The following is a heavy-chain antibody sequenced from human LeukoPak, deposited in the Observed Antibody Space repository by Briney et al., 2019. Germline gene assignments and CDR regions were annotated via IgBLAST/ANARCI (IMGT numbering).Heavy chain of an antibody. CDR2: INYNSDYI. CDR3: ARGSVVGGRVYYAMDV. V-gene: IGHV3-21*01. J-gene: IGHJ6*02. CDR1: GSTFSDYS. D-gene: IGHD2-15*01. Sequence: GGSLRLSCAGSGSTFSDYSMNWVRQAPGKGLEWVSSINYNSDYIYYADSVRGRFTISRDNAKNSLYLQMNSLRAEDTAVFYCARGSVVGGRVYYAMDVRGQGTTVTVSS.